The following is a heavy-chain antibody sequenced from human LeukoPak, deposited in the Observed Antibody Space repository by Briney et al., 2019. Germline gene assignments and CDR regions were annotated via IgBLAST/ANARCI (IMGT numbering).Heavy chain of an antibody. CDR2: MSTNNGST. V-gene: IGHV1-18*01. CDR1: VYTFTFNG. Sequence: ASVKVSFNAAVYTFTFNGNSWVRLPHGQGQELMGWMSTNNGSTNYAHKLQGRVTLTTDTSTSTAYMELRSLRSDDTAVYYCTRTVLDCKKGVCYDYWGQGTLVTVSS. D-gene: IGHD2-8*01. CDR3: TRTVLDCKKGVCYDY. J-gene: IGHJ4*02.